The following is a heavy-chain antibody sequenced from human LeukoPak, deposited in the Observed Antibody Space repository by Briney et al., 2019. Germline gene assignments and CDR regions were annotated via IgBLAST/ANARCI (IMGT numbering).Heavy chain of an antibody. J-gene: IGHJ4*02. CDR2: IYYSGST. V-gene: IGHV4-59*12. D-gene: IGHD5-18*01. Sequence: SETLSLTCTVSGGSISSYYWSWIRQPPGKGLEWIGYIYYSGSTNYNPSLKSRVTISVDTSKNQFSLQLNSVTPEDTAVYYCARDTAMATSYFDYWGQGTLVTVSS. CDR1: GGSISSYY. CDR3: ARDTAMATSYFDY.